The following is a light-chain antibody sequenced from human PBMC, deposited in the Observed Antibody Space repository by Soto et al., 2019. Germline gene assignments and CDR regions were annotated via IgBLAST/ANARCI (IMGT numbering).Light chain of an antibody. Sequence: QSALTQPPSVSVAPGQRVTMSCTGSSSNIGAGYDVHWYQQLPGTAPKLLIYHNSDRPSGVPDRFSGSKSGTSASLAITGLQAEDEADYYCQSYDSGLSAFYVFGTGTKVTVL. J-gene: IGLJ1*01. CDR3: QSYDSGLSAFYV. CDR1: SSNIGAGYD. V-gene: IGLV1-40*01. CDR2: HNS.